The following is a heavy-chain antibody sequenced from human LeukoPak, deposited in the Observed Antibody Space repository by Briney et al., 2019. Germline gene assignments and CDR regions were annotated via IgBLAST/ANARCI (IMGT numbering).Heavy chain of an antibody. CDR2: TYYSGST. D-gene: IGHD2-2*01. CDR1: GGSISSGGYY. CDR3: ASLGVVPAAIDY. J-gene: IGHJ4*02. Sequence: SQTLSLTCTVSGGSISSGGYYWSWIRQHPGKGLEWIGYTYYSGSTYYNPSLKSRVTISVDTSKNQFSLKLSSVTAADTAVYYCASLGVVPAAIDYWGQGTLVTVSS. V-gene: IGHV4-31*03.